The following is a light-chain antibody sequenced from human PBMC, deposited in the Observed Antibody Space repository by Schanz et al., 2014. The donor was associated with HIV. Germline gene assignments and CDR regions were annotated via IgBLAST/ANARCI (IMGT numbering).Light chain of an antibody. V-gene: IGLV1-44*01. CDR3: AAWDGTLNVWV. Sequence: QSVLTQPPSASGTPGQRVTISCSGSSSNFRSNAVHWYQQLPGTAPRLVIYNSYHRPSGVPDRFSGSDSGTSASLAITGLRSEDEADYYCAAWDGTLNVWVFGGGTKLTVL. CDR2: NSY. J-gene: IGLJ3*02. CDR1: SSNFRSNA.